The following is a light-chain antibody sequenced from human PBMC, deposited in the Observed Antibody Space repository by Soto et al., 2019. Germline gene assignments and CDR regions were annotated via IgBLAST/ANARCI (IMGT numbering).Light chain of an antibody. J-gene: IGKJ3*01. CDR1: QSVSSN. Sequence: EIVMTQSPATLSVSPGERATLSCRASQSVSSNLAWYQQKPGQAPRLLLYGVSTRATGIPARFSGSGSGTEFILTITSLQSEDFAVYYCQQYHDWPRTFGPGTKVDFK. CDR3: QQYHDWPRT. CDR2: GVS. V-gene: IGKV3D-15*01.